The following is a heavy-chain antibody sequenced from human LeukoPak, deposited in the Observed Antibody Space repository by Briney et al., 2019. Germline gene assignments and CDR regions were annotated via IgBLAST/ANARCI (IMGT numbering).Heavy chain of an antibody. CDR3: ARSARLMKGVVEVTALDD. J-gene: IGHJ4*02. V-gene: IGHV3-48*04. CDR2: LSSCRRAF. D-gene: IGHD3-3*01. CDR1: LFTLHHHG. Sequence: PGFSVPLSYPHSLFTLHHHGMIWVRPAPGKGLDWVAYLSSCRRAFSYADSVKGRFTIARDTAKNSVYLEMNSLRADDTAVYYCARSARLMKGVVEVTALDDWGQGTLVTVSS.